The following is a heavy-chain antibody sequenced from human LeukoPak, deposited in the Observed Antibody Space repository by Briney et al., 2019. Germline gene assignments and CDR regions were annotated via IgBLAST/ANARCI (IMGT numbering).Heavy chain of an antibody. CDR1: GFTFSSYA. V-gene: IGHV3-23*01. CDR3: AKGTYYDFWSGYYTDAFDI. D-gene: IGHD3-3*01. CDR2: ISGSGDNT. Sequence: GGSPRLSCAASGFTFSSYAMNWVRQAPGQGLEWISAISGSGDNTYYADSVKGRFTISRDNSKNTLYLQMNSLRAEDTAVYYCAKGTYYDFWSGYYTDAFDIWGQGTMVTVSS. J-gene: IGHJ3*02.